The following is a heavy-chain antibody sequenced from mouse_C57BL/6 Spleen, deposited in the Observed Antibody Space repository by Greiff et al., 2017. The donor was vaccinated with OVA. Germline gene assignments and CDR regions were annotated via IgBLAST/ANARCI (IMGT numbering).Heavy chain of an antibody. CDR1: GFTFSSYA. Sequence: EVKLVESGGGLVKPGGSLKLSCAASGFTFSSYAMSWVRQTPEKRLEWVATISDGGSYTYYPDNVKGRFTISRDNAKNNLYLQMSHLKSEDTAMYYCARSTTVVATVDYWGQGTSVTVSS. D-gene: IGHD1-1*01. J-gene: IGHJ4*01. CDR3: ARSTTVVATVDY. V-gene: IGHV5-4*03. CDR2: ISDGGSYT.